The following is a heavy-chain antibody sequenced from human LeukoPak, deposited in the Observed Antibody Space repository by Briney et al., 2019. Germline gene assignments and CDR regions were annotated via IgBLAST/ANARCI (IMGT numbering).Heavy chain of an antibody. CDR2: MNPNSGNT. CDR1: GYTFTSYD. J-gene: IGHJ4*02. V-gene: IGHV1-8*01. CDR3: ARGHGVWYYFDSSGSVFDY. Sequence: ASVKVSCKASGYTFTSYDINWVRQATGQGLEWMGWMNPNSGNTGYAQNFQGRVTMTRNTSISTAYMELSSLRSEDTAVYYCARGHGVWYYFDSSGSVFDYWGQGALVTVSS. D-gene: IGHD3-22*01.